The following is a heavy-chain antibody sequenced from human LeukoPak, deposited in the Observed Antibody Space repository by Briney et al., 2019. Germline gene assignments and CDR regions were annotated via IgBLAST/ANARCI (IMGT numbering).Heavy chain of an antibody. Sequence: PGRSLRLSCAASGFTLSSYGMHWVRQAPGKGLEWVAVISYDGSNKYYADSVKGRFTISRDNSKNTLYLQMNSLRAEDTAVYYCAKDAYPTLSGSYLDYWGQGTLVTVSS. CDR2: ISYDGSNK. J-gene: IGHJ4*02. D-gene: IGHD1-26*01. CDR3: AKDAYPTLSGSYLDY. CDR1: GFTLSSYG. V-gene: IGHV3-30*18.